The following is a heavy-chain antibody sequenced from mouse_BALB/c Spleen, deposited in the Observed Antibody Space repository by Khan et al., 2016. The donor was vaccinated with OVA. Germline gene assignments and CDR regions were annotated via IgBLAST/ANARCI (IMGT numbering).Heavy chain of an antibody. Sequence: EVQLQQSGPELVKPGASVKISCKASGYSFTDYFMNWVMQSHGKSLEWIGRINPHIGETFYNQKFKGKATLTVDESSSTAHMELRSLASEDSAVYYCARKNGSDFDYWGQGTTLTVSS. D-gene: IGHD1-1*01. V-gene: IGHV1-20*02. CDR1: GYSFTDYF. CDR3: ARKNGSDFDY. CDR2: INPHIGET. J-gene: IGHJ2*01.